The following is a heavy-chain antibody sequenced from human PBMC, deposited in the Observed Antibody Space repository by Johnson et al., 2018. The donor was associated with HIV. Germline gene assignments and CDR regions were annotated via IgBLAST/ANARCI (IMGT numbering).Heavy chain of an antibody. D-gene: IGHD6-13*01. CDR3: ARGKGAAAAEAFDI. CDR2: IYSGGST. V-gene: IGHV3-66*01. Sequence: VQLVESGGGIVRPGGSLRLSCVASGFTVSRNYMSWVRQAPGKGLEWVSVIYSGGSTYHADSVKGRFTISRDNSKNTVYLQMNSLRAEDTAVYYCARGKGAAAAEAFDIWGQGTMVTVSS. CDR1: GFTVSRNY. J-gene: IGHJ3*02.